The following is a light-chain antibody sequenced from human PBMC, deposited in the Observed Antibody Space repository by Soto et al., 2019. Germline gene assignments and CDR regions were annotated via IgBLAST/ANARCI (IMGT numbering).Light chain of an antibody. Sequence: QSVLTQPPSVSGAPGQGVTISCSGSTSNIGAGYDVHWYQQLPGTAPRLLIYGNNHRPSGVPDRFSGSKSGTSASLAITGLQAEDEADYYCQSYDNSLSVFYVFGTGTKVTVL. J-gene: IGLJ1*01. CDR1: TSNIGAGYD. CDR2: GNN. V-gene: IGLV1-40*01. CDR3: QSYDNSLSVFYV.